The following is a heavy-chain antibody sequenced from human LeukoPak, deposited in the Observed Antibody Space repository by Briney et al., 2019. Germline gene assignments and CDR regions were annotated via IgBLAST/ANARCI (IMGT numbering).Heavy chain of an antibody. CDR1: GSTFSDYY. CDR3: ARGSVVAANFDF. J-gene: IGHJ4*02. Sequence: GGSLRLSCAASGSTFSDYYMSWIRQAPGKGLEWVSSITISGSSTYNADSVKGRFTISRDNAKNSLYLQMNSLRAEDTAVYYCARGSVVAANFDFWGQGTLVTVSS. D-gene: IGHD2-15*01. V-gene: IGHV3-11*01. CDR2: ITISGSST.